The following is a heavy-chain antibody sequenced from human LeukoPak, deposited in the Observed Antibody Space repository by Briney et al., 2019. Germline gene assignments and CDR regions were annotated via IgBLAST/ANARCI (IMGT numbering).Heavy chain of an antibody. CDR2: IYTSGST. Sequence: PSETLSLTCTVSGGSISSGSYYWSWIRQPAGKGLEWIGRIYTSGSTNYNPSLKSRVTISVDTSKNQFSLKLSSVTAADTAVCYCARGVATINFDYWGQGTLVTVSS. CDR3: ARGVATINFDY. CDR1: GGSISSGSYY. D-gene: IGHD5-24*01. V-gene: IGHV4-61*02. J-gene: IGHJ4*02.